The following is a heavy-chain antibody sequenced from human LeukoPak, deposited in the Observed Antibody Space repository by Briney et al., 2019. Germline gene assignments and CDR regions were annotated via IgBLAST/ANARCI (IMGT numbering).Heavy chain of an antibody. V-gene: IGHV1-69*01. CDR1: GGTFSSYA. Sequence: GSSVKVSCKASGGTFSSYAISWVRRAPGQGLERMGGIIPIFGTANYAQKFQGRVTITADESTSTAYMELSSLRSEDTAVYYCARDVYDFWSGFLAPHDYWGQGTLVTVSS. D-gene: IGHD3-3*01. CDR2: IIPIFGTA. J-gene: IGHJ4*02. CDR3: ARDVYDFWSGFLAPHDY.